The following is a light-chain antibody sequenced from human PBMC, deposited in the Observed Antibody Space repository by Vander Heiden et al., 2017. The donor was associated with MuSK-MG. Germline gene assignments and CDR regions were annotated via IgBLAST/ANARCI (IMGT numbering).Light chain of an antibody. CDR1: QSVSTTY. CDR3: QHDYTSRRT. J-gene: IGKJ1*01. Sequence: EIVLTQSPGTLSLSPGKRATLSCRASQSVSTTYLAWYQHKPGQAPRLLIYGASSRATGVPARFSGSGSGTDFTLTISSLEPEDFAVYYCQHDYTSRRTFGQGTKVEIK. V-gene: IGKV3-20*01. CDR2: GAS.